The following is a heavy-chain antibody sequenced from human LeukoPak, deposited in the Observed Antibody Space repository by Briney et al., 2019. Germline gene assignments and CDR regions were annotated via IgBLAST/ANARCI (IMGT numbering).Heavy chain of an antibody. CDR2: ISAGGGGT. J-gene: IGHJ4*02. CDR3: AKEDSSSSRYYFEY. D-gene: IGHD6-6*01. Sequence: GGSLRPSCAASGFAFSNYAMSWVRQAPGMGLEWVSSISAGGGGTYYADSVKGRFTISRDNAKNTLYLQMNSLRAEGTAIYYCAKEDSSSSRYYFEYWGQGALVTVSS. CDR1: GFAFSNYA. V-gene: IGHV3-23*01.